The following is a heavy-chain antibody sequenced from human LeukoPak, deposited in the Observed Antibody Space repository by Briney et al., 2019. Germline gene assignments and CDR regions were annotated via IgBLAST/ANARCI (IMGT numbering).Heavy chain of an antibody. V-gene: IGHV4-61*02. J-gene: IGHJ6*03. CDR3: ARAPGGRRAYYMDV. CDR1: GGSISTSNYY. D-gene: IGHD3-16*01. CDR2: IYSSESP. Sequence: SETLSLTCTVSGGSISTSNYYWSWIRQPAGKGLEWIGRIYSSESPNYNPSLKSRVTISVDTSKNQFSLKLTSVTAADTAVYFCARAPGGRRAYYMDVWGKGTTVTISS.